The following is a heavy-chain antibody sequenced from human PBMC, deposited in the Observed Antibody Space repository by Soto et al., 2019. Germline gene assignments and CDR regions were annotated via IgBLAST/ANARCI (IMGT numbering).Heavy chain of an antibody. Sequence: PSETQSHPCAVYGGYFSGYYWSWIRKTPGKGLEWIGEINHSGSTNYNPSLKSRVTISVDTSKNQFSLKLSSVTAADTAVYYCARGRKGRELTGYSYYYYYGMDVWGQGTTVTV. CDR3: ARGRKGRELTGYSYYYYYGMDV. D-gene: IGHD1-26*01. CDR2: INHSGST. CDR1: GGYFSGYY. J-gene: IGHJ6*02. V-gene: IGHV4-34*01.